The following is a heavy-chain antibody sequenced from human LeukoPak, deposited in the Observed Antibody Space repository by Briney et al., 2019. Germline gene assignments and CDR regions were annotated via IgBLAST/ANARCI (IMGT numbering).Heavy chain of an antibody. CDR2: IYYSGST. J-gene: IGHJ3*02. CDR1: GGSITSTNY. V-gene: IGHV4-59*01. D-gene: IGHD3-22*01. Sequence: KSSESLSLTCGVSGGSITSTNYWTWVRQPPGKGLEWIGYIYYSGSTNYNPSLKCRVTISVDTSKNQFSLKLSSVTAADTAVYYCASNYDSSGYYVLGNAFDIWGQGTMVTVSS. CDR3: ASNYDSSGYYVLGNAFDI.